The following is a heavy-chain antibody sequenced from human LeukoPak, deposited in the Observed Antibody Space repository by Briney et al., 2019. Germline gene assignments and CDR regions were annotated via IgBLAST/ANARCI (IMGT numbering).Heavy chain of an antibody. D-gene: IGHD3-22*01. CDR1: GYTFTKYA. CDR2: IDTNTGNP. CDR3: ANCYDSSGFFAY. J-gene: IGHJ4*02. V-gene: IGHV7-4-1*02. Sequence: ASVKVTCKGSGYTFTKYAISWVRQAPGQGLEYMGWIDTNTGNPTYAQGFTGRFVFSLDTSVSTAYLQISSLKAEDSAIYFCANCYDSSGFFAYWGQGTLVTVSS.